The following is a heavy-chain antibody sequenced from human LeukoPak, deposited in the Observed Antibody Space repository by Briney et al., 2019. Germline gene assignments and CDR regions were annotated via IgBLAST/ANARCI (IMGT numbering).Heavy chain of an antibody. CDR2: ISSSSSTI. V-gene: IGHV3-48*04. D-gene: IGHD3-10*02. Sequence: HPGGSLRLSCAASGFTFSSYSMLWVRQAPGKGLEWVSYISSSSSTIYYADSVKGRFTISRDNAKNSLYLQMNSLRAEDTAVYYCAELGITMIGGVWGKGTTVTISS. J-gene: IGHJ6*04. CDR3: AELGITMIGGV. CDR1: GFTFSSYS.